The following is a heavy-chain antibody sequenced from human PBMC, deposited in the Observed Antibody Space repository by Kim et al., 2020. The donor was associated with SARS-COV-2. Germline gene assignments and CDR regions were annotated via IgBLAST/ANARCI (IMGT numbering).Heavy chain of an antibody. Sequence: VKGRFTISRDNSKNTLYLQMNSLRAEDTAVYYCAKVGGPAGIEDNNWFDPWGQGTLVTVSS. CDR3: AKVGGPAGIEDNNWFDP. J-gene: IGHJ5*02. D-gene: IGHD6-13*01. V-gene: IGHV3-23*01.